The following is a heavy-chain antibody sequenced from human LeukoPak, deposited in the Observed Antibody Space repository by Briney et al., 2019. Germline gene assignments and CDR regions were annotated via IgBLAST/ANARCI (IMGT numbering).Heavy chain of an antibody. D-gene: IGHD1-26*01. J-gene: IGHJ3*01. Sequence: GGSEMFYADSLKGRFTISRDNSKNSLYLQMNSLRVEDTAVYYCAKVQSDIVGAMFFSFDVWGQGTMVSVSS. V-gene: IGHV3-7*01. CDR2: GGSEM. CDR3: AKVQSDIVGAMFFSFDV.